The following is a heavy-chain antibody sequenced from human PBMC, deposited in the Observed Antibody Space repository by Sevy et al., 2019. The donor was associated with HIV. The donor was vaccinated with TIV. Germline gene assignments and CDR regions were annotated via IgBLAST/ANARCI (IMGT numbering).Heavy chain of an antibody. D-gene: IGHD3-22*01. J-gene: IGHJ4*02. CDR1: GFTFSNAW. CDR2: IKSKTDGGTT. V-gene: IGHV3-15*01. Sequence: GGSLRLSCAASGFTFSNAWMSWVRQAPGKGLEWVGRIKSKTDGGTTDYAAPVKGRFTISRDDSKNSLYLQMNSLKTEDTAVYYCTTDLSNYYDSSGYYSGTRGYWGQGTLVTVSS. CDR3: TTDLSNYYDSSGYYSGTRGY.